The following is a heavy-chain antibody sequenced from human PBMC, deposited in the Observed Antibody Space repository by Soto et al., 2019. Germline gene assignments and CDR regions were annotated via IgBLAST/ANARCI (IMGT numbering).Heavy chain of an antibody. J-gene: IGHJ4*02. CDR2: ISWNSGSI. CDR1: GFTFDDYA. CDR3: AKAPYYDILAGYPIDY. Sequence: GGSLRLSCAASGFTFDDYAMHWVRQAPGKGLEWVSGISWNSGSIGYADSVKGRFTISRDNAKNSLYLQMNSLRAEDTALYYCAKAPYYDILAGYPIDYWGQGTLVTVSS. D-gene: IGHD3-9*01. V-gene: IGHV3-9*01.